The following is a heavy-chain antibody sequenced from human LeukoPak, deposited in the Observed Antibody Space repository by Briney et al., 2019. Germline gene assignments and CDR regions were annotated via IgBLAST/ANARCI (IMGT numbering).Heavy chain of an antibody. CDR1: GESFSGYY. J-gene: IGHJ4*02. Sequence: SETLSLTCAVYGESFSGYYWSWIRQPPGKGLEWIGEITHSGSTIYHPSHKSRVSISVDTSKNQCSLKMRSVTAADTAVYYCARGHIVVGPSALFRRLGVYYFDYWGQGTLVSVSS. CDR2: ITHSGST. V-gene: IGHV4-34*01. CDR3: ARGHIVVGPSALFRRLGVYYFDY. D-gene: IGHD2-2*01.